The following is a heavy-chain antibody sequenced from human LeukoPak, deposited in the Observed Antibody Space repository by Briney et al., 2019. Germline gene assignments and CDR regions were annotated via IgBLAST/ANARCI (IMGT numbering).Heavy chain of an antibody. CDR2: INHSGST. Sequence: PSETLSLTCAVYGGSFSGYYWSWIRQPPGKGLEWIGEINHSGSTNYNPSLKSRVTISVDTSKNQFSLKLSSVTAADTAVCYCARGPDDDILTGYYLWGQGTLVTVSS. CDR3: ARGPDDDILTGYYL. V-gene: IGHV4-34*01. J-gene: IGHJ4*02. CDR1: GGSFSGYY. D-gene: IGHD3-9*01.